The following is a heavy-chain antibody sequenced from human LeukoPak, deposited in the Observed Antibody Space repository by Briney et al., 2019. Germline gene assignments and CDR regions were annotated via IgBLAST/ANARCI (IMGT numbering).Heavy chain of an antibody. V-gene: IGHV5-51*01. D-gene: IGHD2-15*01. Sequence: KPGESLKISCKGSGYSFNNYWISWVRQMPGKGLEWMGIIYPGDSDTRYSPSFQGQATISADKSISTAYLQWSSLKASDTAMYYCASRRRYCSADTYCEKWGQGTLVTVSS. CDR1: GYSFNNYW. CDR2: IYPGDSDT. CDR3: ASRRRYCSADTYCEK. J-gene: IGHJ4*02.